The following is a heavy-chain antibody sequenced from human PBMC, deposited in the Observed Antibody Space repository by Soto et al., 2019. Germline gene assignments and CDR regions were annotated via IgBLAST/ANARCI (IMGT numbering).Heavy chain of an antibody. CDR3: ARVNYGSGSYYNWFDP. J-gene: IGHJ5*02. V-gene: IGHV4-59*01. D-gene: IGHD3-10*01. CDR2: IDYSGST. Sequence: SETLSLTCTVSGGPISNYYWSWIRQPPGKGLEWIGYIDYSGSTNYNPSLKSRVTISVDTSKNHFSLKLSSVTAADTAVYYCARVNYGSGSYYNWFDPWGQGTLVTVSS. CDR1: GGPISNYY.